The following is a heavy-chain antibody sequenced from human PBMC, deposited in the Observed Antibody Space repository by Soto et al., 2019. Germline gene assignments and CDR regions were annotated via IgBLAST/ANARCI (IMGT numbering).Heavy chain of an antibody. Sequence: PGGSLRLSCTASGFTFGDYAMSWFRQAPGKGLEWVGFIRSKAYGGTTEYAASVKGRFTISRDDSKSIAYLQMNSLKTEDTAVYYCTRDTVVVVAATDEYYYYGMDVWGQGTTVTVS. D-gene: IGHD2-15*01. CDR2: IRSKAYGGTT. V-gene: IGHV3-49*03. J-gene: IGHJ6*02. CDR1: GFTFGDYA. CDR3: TRDTVVVVAATDEYYYYGMDV.